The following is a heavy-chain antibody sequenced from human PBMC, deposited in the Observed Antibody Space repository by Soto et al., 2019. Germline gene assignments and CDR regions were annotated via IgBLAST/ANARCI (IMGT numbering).Heavy chain of an antibody. Sequence: QVQLQESGPGLVKPSQTLSLTCTVSGGSISSGGYYWSWIRQHPGKRLEWIGYIFYSGTTYYNPSIKCRVTISVDTSKNQFSLKLSSVTAADTAVYYRARAPGDYFDYWGQGTLVTVSS. J-gene: IGHJ4*02. V-gene: IGHV4-31*03. CDR3: ARAPGDYFDY. CDR2: IFYSGTT. CDR1: GGSISSGGYY.